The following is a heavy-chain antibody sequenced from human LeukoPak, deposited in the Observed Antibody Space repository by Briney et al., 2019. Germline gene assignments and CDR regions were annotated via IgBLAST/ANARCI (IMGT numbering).Heavy chain of an antibody. CDR3: AKNSHDVLTGSCWLIDY. J-gene: IGHJ4*02. CDR1: EFTFSNYA. Sequence: GGSLRLSCTASEFTFSNYAMSWVRQAPGKGLEWVSGISGRGGSTYYADSVKGRFTISRDNSKNTLFLQMNSLRAEDTAVYHCAKNSHDVLTGSCWLIDYWGQGTLVTVSS. CDR2: ISGRGGST. V-gene: IGHV3-23*01. D-gene: IGHD3-9*01.